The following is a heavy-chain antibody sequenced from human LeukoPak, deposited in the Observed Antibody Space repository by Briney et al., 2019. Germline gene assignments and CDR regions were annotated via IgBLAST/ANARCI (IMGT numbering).Heavy chain of an antibody. V-gene: IGHV3-73*01. J-gene: IGHJ4*02. Sequence: PGGSLRLSCAASGFTFSGSAMHWVRQASGKGLEWVGRIRSKANSYATAYAASVKGRFTISRDDSKNTAYLQMNSLKTEDTAVYYCARDRVSVATIPEAGYWGQGTLVTVSS. D-gene: IGHD5-12*01. CDR2: IRSKANSYAT. CDR1: GFTFSGSA. CDR3: ARDRVSVATIPEAGY.